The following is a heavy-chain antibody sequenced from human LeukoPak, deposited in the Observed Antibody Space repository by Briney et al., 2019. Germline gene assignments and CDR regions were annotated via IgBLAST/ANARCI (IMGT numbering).Heavy chain of an antibody. CDR3: ARDSGPTYYYDSSGYYFDY. CDR1: GGSISSGGYY. D-gene: IGHD3-22*01. CDR2: IYYSGST. J-gene: IGHJ4*02. Sequence: SETLSLTCTVSGGSISSGGYYWSWIRQHPGKGLEWIGYIYYSGSTYYNPSLKSRVTISVDTSKNQFSLKLSSVTAADTAVYYCARDSGPTYYYDSSGYYFDYWGQGTLVTVSS. V-gene: IGHV4-31*03.